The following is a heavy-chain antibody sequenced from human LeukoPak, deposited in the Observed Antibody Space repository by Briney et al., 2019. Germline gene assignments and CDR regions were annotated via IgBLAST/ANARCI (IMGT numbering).Heavy chain of an antibody. D-gene: IGHD3-10*01. CDR2: IYPGESDT. CDR3: ARQVLRGGQFDS. V-gene: IGHV5-51*01. Sequence: GESLKISCRGSGYSFTSHWIGWVRQRPGNGLEWMGIIYPGESDTRYSPSFQGQVTISADTSTSTAYLPWSSLKASDTALYYCARQVLRGGQFDSWGQGTLVTVSS. J-gene: IGHJ4*02. CDR1: GYSFTSHW.